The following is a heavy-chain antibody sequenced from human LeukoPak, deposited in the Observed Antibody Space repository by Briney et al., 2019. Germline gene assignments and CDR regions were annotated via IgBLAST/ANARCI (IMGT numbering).Heavy chain of an antibody. J-gene: IGHJ6*04. CDR2: INHSGST. Sequence: SETLSLTCAVYGGSFSGYYWSWIRQPPGKGLEWIGEINHSGSTNYNPSLKSRVTISVDTSKNQFSLKLSSVTAADTAVYYCARGVSRYFDWLPNYGMDDWGKGTTVTVSS. V-gene: IGHV4-34*01. D-gene: IGHD3-9*01. CDR3: ARGVSRYFDWLPNYGMDD. CDR1: GGSFSGYY.